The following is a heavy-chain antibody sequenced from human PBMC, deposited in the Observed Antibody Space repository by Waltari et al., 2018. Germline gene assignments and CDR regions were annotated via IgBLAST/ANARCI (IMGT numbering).Heavy chain of an antibody. V-gene: IGHV3-30*18. CDR3: AKSGIVGATEVPFDY. J-gene: IGHJ4*02. CDR2: IWYDGSNK. Sequence: QVQLVESGGGVVQPGRSLRLSCAASGFTFSSYGMHWVRQAPGKGLEWGAVIWYDGSNKYYADSVKGRFTISRDNSKNTLYLQMNSLRAEDTAMYYCAKSGIVGATEVPFDYWGQGTLVTVSS. CDR1: GFTFSSYG. D-gene: IGHD1-26*01.